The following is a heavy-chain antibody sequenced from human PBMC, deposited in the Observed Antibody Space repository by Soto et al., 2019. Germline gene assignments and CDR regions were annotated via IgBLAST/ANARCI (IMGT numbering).Heavy chain of an antibody. D-gene: IGHD3-3*01. CDR3: AKGPIFGVENIYDY. CDR2: MSGAGRSS. CDR1: GFTFSSYA. J-gene: IGHJ4*02. Sequence: DVQLLESGGDLVQPGGSLRLSCAASGFTFSSYAMSWVRHAPGKGLEWVSSMSGAGRSSYDADSVKGRFTISRDNSKNTLYLQMNNLRAEDTALYYCAKGPIFGVENIYDYWGQGTLVTVSS. V-gene: IGHV3-23*01.